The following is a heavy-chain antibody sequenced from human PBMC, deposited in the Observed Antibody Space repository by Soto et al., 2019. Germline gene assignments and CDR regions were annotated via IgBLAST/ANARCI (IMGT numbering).Heavy chain of an antibody. D-gene: IGHD3-10*01. CDR2: ISSSSSYI. V-gene: IGHV3-21*01. J-gene: IGHJ6*02. Sequence: GESLKISCAASGFTFSNYGMHWVRQAPGKGLEWVSSISSSSSYIYYADSVKGRFTISRDNAKNSLYLQMNSLRAEDTAVYYCASHRRDYYYYGMDVWGQGTTVTVSS. CDR3: ASHRRDYYYYGMDV. CDR1: GFTFSNYG.